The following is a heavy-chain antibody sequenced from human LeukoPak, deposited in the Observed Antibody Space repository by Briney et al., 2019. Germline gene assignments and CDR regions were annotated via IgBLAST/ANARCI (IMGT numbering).Heavy chain of an antibody. V-gene: IGHV4-34*01. CDR1: GGSFSGYY. D-gene: IGHD3-10*01. CDR2: INHSGST. J-gene: IGHJ4*02. CDR3: ATSRSGPFDY. Sequence: PSETLSLTCAVYGGSFSGYYWSWIRQPPGKGLEWIGEINHSGSTNYNPSLKSRDTISVDTSKNQFSLKLSSVTAADTAVYYCATSRSGPFDYWGQGTLVTVSS.